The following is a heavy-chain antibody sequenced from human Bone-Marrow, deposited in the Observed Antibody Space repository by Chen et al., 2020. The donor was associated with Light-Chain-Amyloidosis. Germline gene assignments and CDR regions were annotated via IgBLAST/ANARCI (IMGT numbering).Heavy chain of an antibody. CDR2: ILYEGSTK. Sequence: QVRLVQLGGRIVQPGRSLRLSCAASRSTLSGYTMHWVRQAPGRGLQWVAVILYEGSTKYYTDSVKGRFTVSRDRSTLYLQMDSLRAEDTAIYYCATTDFDYWGQGTLVTVSS. CDR1: RSTLSGYT. V-gene: IGHV3-30*04. CDR3: ATTDFDY. J-gene: IGHJ4*02.